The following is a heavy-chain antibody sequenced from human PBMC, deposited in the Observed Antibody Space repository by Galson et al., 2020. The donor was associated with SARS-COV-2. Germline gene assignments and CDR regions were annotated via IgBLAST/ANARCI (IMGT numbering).Heavy chain of an antibody. J-gene: IGHJ4*02. D-gene: IGHD3-3*01. V-gene: IGHV4-61*02. CDR1: GGSISSGSYY. CDR2: IYANGGT. Sequence: SETLSLTCTVSGGSISSGSYYWSWIRQPAGQGLEWIGRIYANGGTNSNPSLKSRVAISVDTSKNQFSLNLKSVTAADTAVYYCARESRLDLYFDYWGQGALVTVSS. CDR3: ARESRLDLYFDY.